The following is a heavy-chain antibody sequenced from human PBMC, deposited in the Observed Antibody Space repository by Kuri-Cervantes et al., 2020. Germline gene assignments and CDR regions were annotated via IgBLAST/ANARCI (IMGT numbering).Heavy chain of an antibody. J-gene: IGHJ4*02. CDR1: GFTFSSYG. CDR3: ASAATYSSSSPLFY. CDR2: ISYDGSNK. Sequence: GESLKISCAASGFTFSSYGMHWVRQAPGKGLEWVAVISYDGSNKYYADSVKGRFTISRDNSKNTLYLQMNSLRAEDTAVYYCASAATYSSSSPLFYRGQGTLVTVSS. D-gene: IGHD6-6*01. V-gene: IGHV3-30*03.